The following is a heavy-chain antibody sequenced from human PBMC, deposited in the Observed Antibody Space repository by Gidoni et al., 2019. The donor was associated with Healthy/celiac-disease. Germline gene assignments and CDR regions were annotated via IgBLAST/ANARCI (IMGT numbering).Heavy chain of an antibody. D-gene: IGHD3-22*01. CDR3: TRDLGGYYDHSDAFDI. V-gene: IGHV3-49*03. CDR1: GFTFGDYA. CDR2: IRSKAYGGTT. Sequence: EVQLVESGGGLVQPGRSLRLSCTASGFTFGDYAMSWFRQAPGKGLEWVGFIRSKAYGGTTEYAASVKGRFTISRDDSKSIAYLQMNSLKTEDTAVYYCTRDLGGYYDHSDAFDIWGQGTMVTVSS. J-gene: IGHJ3*02.